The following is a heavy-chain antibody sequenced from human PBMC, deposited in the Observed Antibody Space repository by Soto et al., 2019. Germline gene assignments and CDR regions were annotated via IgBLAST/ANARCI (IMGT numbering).Heavy chain of an antibody. Sequence: PGGSLRLSCTASGFTFKSYGMHWVRQAPEKGLEWVGTVSYDGINTYYTASVKGRFTNSRDNSKNTLFPQMSTHRREDTAVNWFARYFRPISTRSPGVDSWGQGTLVTVSS. CDR1: GFTFKSYG. V-gene: IGHV3-30*03. CDR2: VSYDGINT. J-gene: IGHJ5*01. D-gene: IGHD2-2*01. CDR3: ARYFRPISTRSPGVDS.